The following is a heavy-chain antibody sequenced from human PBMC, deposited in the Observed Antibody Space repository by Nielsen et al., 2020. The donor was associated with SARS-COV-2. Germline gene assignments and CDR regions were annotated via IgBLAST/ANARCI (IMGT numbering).Heavy chain of an antibody. V-gene: IGHV3-9*01. CDR2: ISWNSGSI. D-gene: IGHD6-19*01. J-gene: IGHJ4*02. Sequence: SLKISCAASGFTFDDYAMHWVRQAPGKGLEWVSGISWNSGSIGYADSVKGRFTISRDNAKSSLYLQMNSLRAEDTALYYCAKDGHSSGWYGAPDYWGQGTLVTVSS. CDR3: AKDGHSSGWYGAPDY. CDR1: GFTFDDYA.